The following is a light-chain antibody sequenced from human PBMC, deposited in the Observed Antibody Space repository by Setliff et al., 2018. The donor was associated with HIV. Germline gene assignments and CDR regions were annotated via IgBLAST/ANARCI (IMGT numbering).Light chain of an antibody. V-gene: IGLV2-14*01. J-gene: IGLJ1*01. CDR3: SSYASSNTLP. CDR1: SSDVGGYSY. Sequence: QSALTQPASVSGSPGQSITISCTGTSSDVGGYSYVSWYQQHPGKAPKLIIYEVRNRPSGVSNRFSGSKSGNTASLTISGLQAEDEADHYCSSYASSNTLPFGTGTKVTVL. CDR2: EVR.